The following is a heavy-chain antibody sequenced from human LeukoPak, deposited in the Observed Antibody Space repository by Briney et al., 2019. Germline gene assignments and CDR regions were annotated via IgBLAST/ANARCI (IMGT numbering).Heavy chain of an antibody. CDR1: GFTFSSYA. Sequence: PGGSLRLSCAASGFTFSSYAMHWVRQAPGKGLEWVAVISHDGSNKYYADSAKGRFTISRDNSKNTLYLQMNSLRAEDTAVYYCARADSSGWYPSYWGQGTLVTVSS. CDR3: ARADSSGWYPSY. CDR2: ISHDGSNK. V-gene: IGHV3-30-3*01. D-gene: IGHD6-19*01. J-gene: IGHJ4*02.